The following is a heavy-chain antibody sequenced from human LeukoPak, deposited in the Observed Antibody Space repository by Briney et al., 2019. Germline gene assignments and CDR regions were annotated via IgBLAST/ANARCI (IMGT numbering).Heavy chain of an antibody. Sequence: GGSLRLSCGASGFTFSSYAMSWVRQAPGKGLERVSAIRNSGDSTYYADSVKGRFTISRDNSKNTLYLQMNSLRAEDTAVYYCARRFSPAASTGSFDYWGQGTLVTVSS. D-gene: IGHD1-1*01. J-gene: IGHJ4*02. CDR3: ARRFSPAASTGSFDY. CDR2: IRNSGDST. V-gene: IGHV3-23*01. CDR1: GFTFSSYA.